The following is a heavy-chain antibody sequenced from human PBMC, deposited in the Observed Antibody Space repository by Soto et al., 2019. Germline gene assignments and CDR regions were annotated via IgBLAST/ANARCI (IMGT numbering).Heavy chain of an antibody. Sequence: ASVKVSFKASGYTFTGYYIHWVRQAPGQGLEWMGWINPNSGGTKYAQKFQDWVTMTRDTSISTAYMELRRLRSDDTAVYYCARRHDSTLDAFDIWGQGTMVTVSS. CDR2: INPNSGGT. V-gene: IGHV1-2*04. J-gene: IGHJ3*02. CDR1: GYTFTGYY. D-gene: IGHD3-22*01. CDR3: ARRHDSTLDAFDI.